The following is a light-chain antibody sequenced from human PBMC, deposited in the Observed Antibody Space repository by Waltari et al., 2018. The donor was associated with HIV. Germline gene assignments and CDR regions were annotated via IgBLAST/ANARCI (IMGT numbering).Light chain of an antibody. CDR2: TLS. V-gene: IGKV2-40*01. CDR1: QSLLDTDDGFTY. Sequence: DIVMTQTPLSLPVPPGEPPSISCRSSQSLLDTDDGFTYLDWYLQKPGQSPQLLISTLSYRASGVPDRFSGSGSGTDFTLKISRVEAEDFGVYYCMQRIEFPYTFGQGTKLEIK. CDR3: MQRIEFPYT. J-gene: IGKJ2*01.